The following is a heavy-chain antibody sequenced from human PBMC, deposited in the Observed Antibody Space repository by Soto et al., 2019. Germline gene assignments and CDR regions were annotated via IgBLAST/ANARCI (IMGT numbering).Heavy chain of an antibody. Sequence: EVQLVESGGGLVQPGGSQRLSCAASGFTFSSYWMHWVRQAPGKGLVWVSRINSDGSTTNYAASLKGLFTISRDIAKNTLYLQMTSLTAEDTAVYYWARSVYGAYFYYYDMDVWGKGTTVTVPS. J-gene: IGHJ6*03. CDR3: ARSVYGAYFYYYDMDV. V-gene: IGHV3-74*01. D-gene: IGHD4-17*01. CDR2: INSDGSTT. CDR1: GFTFSSYW.